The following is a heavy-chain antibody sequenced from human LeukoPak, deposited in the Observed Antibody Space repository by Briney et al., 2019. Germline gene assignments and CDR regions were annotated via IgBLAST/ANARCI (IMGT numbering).Heavy chain of an antibody. CDR2: TRKKTNSYTT. CDR1: GFTFSDHY. CDR3: ARGGSYGGYHSY. J-gene: IGHJ4*02. D-gene: IGHD4-23*01. V-gene: IGHV3-72*01. Sequence: GGSLRLSCAASGFTFSDHYMDWVRQAPGKGLEWVGRTRKKTNSYTTEYAASVKGRFAISRDDSKNSLYLQMNSLRAEDTALYYCARGGSYGGYHSYWGQGTLVTVSS.